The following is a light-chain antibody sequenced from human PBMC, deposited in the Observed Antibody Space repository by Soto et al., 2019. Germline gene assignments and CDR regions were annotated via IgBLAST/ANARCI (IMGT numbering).Light chain of an antibody. CDR1: KLGDKS. CDR2: QDN. J-gene: IGLJ2*01. Sequence: SYELTQPPSVSVSPGQTASITCSGDKLGDKSASWYQQKPGQSPVVVIYQDNKRPSGIPERFSGSNSGNTATLTISGTQALDEADYYCQAWDINTGVFGGGTKVTVL. CDR3: QAWDINTGV. V-gene: IGLV3-1*01.